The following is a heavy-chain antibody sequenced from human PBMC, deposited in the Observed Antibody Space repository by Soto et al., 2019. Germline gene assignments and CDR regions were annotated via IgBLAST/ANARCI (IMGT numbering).Heavy chain of an antibody. CDR3: AKDRLMVRGVIKSRDY. D-gene: IGHD3-10*01. Sequence: GGSLRLSCAASGFTFSSYAMSWVRQAPGKGLEWVSAISGSGGSTYYADSVKGRFTISRDNSKNTLYLQMNSLRAEDTAVYYCAKDRLMVRGVIKSRDYWGQGTLVTVSS. V-gene: IGHV3-23*01. CDR2: ISGSGGST. CDR1: GFTFSSYA. J-gene: IGHJ4*02.